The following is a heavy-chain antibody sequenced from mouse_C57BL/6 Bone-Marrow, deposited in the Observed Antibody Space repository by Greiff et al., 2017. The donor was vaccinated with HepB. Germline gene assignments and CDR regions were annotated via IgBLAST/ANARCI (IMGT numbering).Heavy chain of an antibody. J-gene: IGHJ2*01. CDR1: GYSITSGYD. CDR2: ISYSGST. Sequence: EVQLQESGPGMVKPSQSLSLTCTVTGYSITSGYDWHWIRHFPGNKLEWMGYISYSGSTNYNPSLKSRISITHDTSKNHFFLKLNSVTTEDTATYYCARGDESRYFDYWGQGTTLTVSS. D-gene: IGHD3-3*01. CDR3: ARGDESRYFDY. V-gene: IGHV3-1*01.